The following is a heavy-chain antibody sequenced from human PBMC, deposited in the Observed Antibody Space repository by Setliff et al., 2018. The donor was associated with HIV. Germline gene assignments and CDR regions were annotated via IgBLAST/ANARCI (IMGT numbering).Heavy chain of an antibody. CDR3: VRDLTTIVTRKVFDI. CDR1: GFAFSGHQ. V-gene: IGHV3-7*01. D-gene: IGHD4-4*01. Sequence: LRLSCAASGFAFSGHQMSWVRQAPGKGLEWVAKIKQDGSDKYYVDSVKGRFTISRDNSKNTLYVQMNSLRADDTAVYYCVRDLTTIVTRKVFDIWGQGTMVTVSS. J-gene: IGHJ3*02. CDR2: IKQDGSDK.